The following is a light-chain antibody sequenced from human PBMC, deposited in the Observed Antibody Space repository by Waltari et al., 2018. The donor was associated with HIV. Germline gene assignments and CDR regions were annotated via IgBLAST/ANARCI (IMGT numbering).Light chain of an antibody. CDR2: DVS. CDR3: SSYTSSSTLI. Sequence: QSALTQPASVSGSPGQSITISCTGTSSDVGGYKYFSGYQQHPGKAPKLMIYDVSNRPSGISDRFSGSKSGNTASLTISGLQAEDESDYYCSSYTSSSTLIFGGGTKLTVL. CDR1: SSDVGGYKY. J-gene: IGLJ2*01. V-gene: IGLV2-14*03.